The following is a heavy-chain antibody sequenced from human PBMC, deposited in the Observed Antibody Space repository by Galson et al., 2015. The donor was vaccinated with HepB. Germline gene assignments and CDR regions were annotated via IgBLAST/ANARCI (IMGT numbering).Heavy chain of an antibody. CDR1: GYTFTNYW. D-gene: IGHD4-17*01. CDR3: ARMYGDYEKIDF. CDR2: IYGDDSDI. J-gene: IGHJ4*02. V-gene: IGHV5-51*03. Sequence: QSGAAVEKPGESLKISCKGSGYTFTNYWVGWVRQLPGKGLECMGMIYGDDSDIRYRPTFQGQETMSVGKSIGTAYLQWSSLKASDTAMYFCARMYGDYEKIDFWGQGTLVTVSS.